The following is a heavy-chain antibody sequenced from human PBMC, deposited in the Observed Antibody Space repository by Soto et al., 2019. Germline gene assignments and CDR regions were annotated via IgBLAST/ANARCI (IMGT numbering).Heavy chain of an antibody. Sequence: QVQLVQSGAEVKKPGSSVKVSCKASGGTFSSYTISWVRQAPGQGLEWMGRIIPILGIANYAQKFHGRVTITADKSTSTAYMELSRLRSEDTAVYYCARFRGSYGMDVWGQGTTVTVSS. CDR1: GGTFSSYT. V-gene: IGHV1-69*02. D-gene: IGHD3-10*01. CDR2: IIPILGIA. J-gene: IGHJ6*02. CDR3: ARFRGSYGMDV.